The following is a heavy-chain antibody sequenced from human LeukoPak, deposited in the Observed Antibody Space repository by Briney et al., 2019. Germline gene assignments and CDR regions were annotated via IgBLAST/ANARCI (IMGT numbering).Heavy chain of an antibody. CDR1: GFTFSSYG. D-gene: IGHD3-10*01. J-gene: IGHJ4*02. CDR3: TGYASGSINIDS. Sequence: GGSLRLSCAASGFTFSSYGMHWVRQAPGKGLEWVAVISYDGSNKYYADSVKGRFTISRDNSKNTAYLQINSLRTEDTAVYYCTGYASGSINIDSWGRGTLVTVSS. V-gene: IGHV3-33*05. CDR2: ISYDGSNK.